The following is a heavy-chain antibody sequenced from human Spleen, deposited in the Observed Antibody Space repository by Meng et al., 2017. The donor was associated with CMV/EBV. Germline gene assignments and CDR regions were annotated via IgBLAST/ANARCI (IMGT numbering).Heavy chain of an antibody. Sequence: SVKVSCKASGYTFTYRYLHWVRQAPGQALEWMGWITPFNGNTNYAQKFQDRVTITRDRSMSTAYMELSSLRSEDTAMHYCASGAGTTSVSHFDYWGQGTLVTVSS. D-gene: IGHD1-7*01. CDR3: ASGAGTTSVSHFDY. V-gene: IGHV1-45*02. CDR1: GYTFTYRY. J-gene: IGHJ4*02. CDR2: ITPFNGNT.